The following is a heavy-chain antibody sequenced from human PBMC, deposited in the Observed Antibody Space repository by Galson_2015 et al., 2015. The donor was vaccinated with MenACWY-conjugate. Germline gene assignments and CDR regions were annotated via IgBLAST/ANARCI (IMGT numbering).Heavy chain of an antibody. CDR1: GFTFSHYG. D-gene: IGHD6-19*01. CDR2: ISYDGNNK. CDR3: ARVLSSGWTRQFDY. Sequence: SLRLSCAASGFTFSHYGMHWVRQAPGKGLEWVTAISYDGNNKYYADSVKGRFTISRDNSKNTVSLQMNGLTTEDTAVYFCARVLSSGWTRQFDYWGQGPLVAVSS. V-gene: IGHV3-30*03. J-gene: IGHJ4*02.